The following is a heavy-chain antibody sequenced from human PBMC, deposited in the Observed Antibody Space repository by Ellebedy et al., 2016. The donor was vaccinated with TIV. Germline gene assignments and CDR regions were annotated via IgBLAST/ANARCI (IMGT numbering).Heavy chain of an antibody. D-gene: IGHD5-18*01. CDR3: TRDMYTGMEISDK. J-gene: IGHJ4*02. Sequence: GESLKISCGASGFIFKNFFMYWVRQAPGKGPEWVSRISGDGRTTNYADSVKGRFSISRDNANNMVYLQMNSLRVGDTALYFCTRDMYTGMEISDKWGQGTLVTVSS. CDR2: ISGDGRTT. V-gene: IGHV3-74*01. CDR1: GFIFKNFF.